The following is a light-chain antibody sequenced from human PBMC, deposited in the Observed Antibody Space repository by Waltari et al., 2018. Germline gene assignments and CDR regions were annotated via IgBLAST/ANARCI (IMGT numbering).Light chain of an antibody. CDR3: SSYTSSSTFVV. CDR2: EVS. V-gene: IGLV2-18*02. CDR1: SSDLGTYSR. J-gene: IGLJ2*01. Sequence: QSALTQPPSVSGSLGQSVTISCTGTSSDLGTYSRVSWYQQSPGTAPKLMIFEVSNRPSGVPDRFSGSKSGNTASLTISGLQAEDEADYYCSSYTSSSTFVVFGGGTKLIVL.